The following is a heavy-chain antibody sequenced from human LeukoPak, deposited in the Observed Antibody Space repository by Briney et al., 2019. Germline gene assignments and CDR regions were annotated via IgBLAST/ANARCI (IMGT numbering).Heavy chain of an antibody. V-gene: IGHV3-30*18. D-gene: IGHD4-17*01. CDR1: GCTFSSYG. CDR2: ISYDGSNK. Sequence: GGSLRLSCAASGCTFSSYGMHWVRQAPGKGLEWVAVISYDGSNKYYADSVKGRFTISRDNSKNTLYLQMNSLRAEDTAVYYCAKVTTVTTGDYWGQGTLVTVSS. CDR3: AKVTTVTTGDY. J-gene: IGHJ4*02.